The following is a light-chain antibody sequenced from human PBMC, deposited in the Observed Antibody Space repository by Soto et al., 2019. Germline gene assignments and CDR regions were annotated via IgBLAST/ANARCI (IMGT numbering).Light chain of an antibody. CDR2: YAA. CDR1: QDISHY. CDR3: QQYTKDTPGT. J-gene: IGKJ1*01. V-gene: IGKV1-27*01. Sequence: DIQMTQSPSSLSASVGDRVTFTCRASQDISHYLAWYQERPGKVPKLLIYYAANLQSGVPSRFSGSGSGTDFTLTISSLQPEDVGTYYCQQYTKDTPGTFDQGTKVDIK.